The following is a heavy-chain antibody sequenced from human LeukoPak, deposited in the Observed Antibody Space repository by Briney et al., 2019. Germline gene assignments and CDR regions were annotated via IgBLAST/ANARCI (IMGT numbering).Heavy chain of an antibody. CDR2: INHSRST. CDR3: ARGRYLTTSGGAAAGFLDY. CDR1: GGSFSGYY. Sequence: PSETLSLTCAVSGGSFSGYYWNWIRQSPGKGLEWIGEINHSRSTHYNPSLKSRVTISVDTSQKQFSLRLTSVTAADTAVYYCARGRYLTTSGGAAAGFLDYWGQGSLVTVST. V-gene: IGHV4-34*01. D-gene: IGHD6-13*01. J-gene: IGHJ4*02.